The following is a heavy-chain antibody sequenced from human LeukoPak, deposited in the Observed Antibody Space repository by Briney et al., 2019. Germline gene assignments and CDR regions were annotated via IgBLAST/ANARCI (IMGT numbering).Heavy chain of an antibody. Sequence: SVKVSCKASGGSFGRHAISWVRQAPGQGLEWMGEIIPLFGTTHYAQKFQGRVTITTDESTSTGYVELSSLRSEDTAVYYCARGVIVAATHFDNWGQGTLVTVSS. V-gene: IGHV1-69*05. D-gene: IGHD1-26*01. CDR3: ARGVIVAATHFDN. J-gene: IGHJ4*02. CDR1: GGSFGRHA. CDR2: IIPLFGTT.